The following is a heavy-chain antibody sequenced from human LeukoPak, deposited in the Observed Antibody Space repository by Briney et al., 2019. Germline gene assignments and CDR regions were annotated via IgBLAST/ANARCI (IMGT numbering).Heavy chain of an antibody. J-gene: IGHJ4*02. CDR1: GFTFSSYG. V-gene: IGHV3-30*18. Sequence: PGGSLRLSCAASGFTFSSYGMHWVRQAPGKGLEWVAVISYDGSNKYYADSVKGRLTISRDNSKNTLYLQMNSLRTEDTAVYYCAKDRSYCSGGSCYRDFDYWGQGTLVTVSS. CDR2: ISYDGSNK. D-gene: IGHD2-15*01. CDR3: AKDRSYCSGGSCYRDFDY.